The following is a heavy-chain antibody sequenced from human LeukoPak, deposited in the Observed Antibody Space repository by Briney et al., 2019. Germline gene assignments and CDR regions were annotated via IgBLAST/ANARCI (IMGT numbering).Heavy chain of an antibody. V-gene: IGHV3-64D*06. Sequence: GGSLRLSCSASGFTFSSYAMHWVRQAPGKGLDYVSAISSNGGSTYYADSVKGRFTMSRDNSKNTLYLQMSSLRAEDMAVYYCVTDYYGMDVWGQGTTVTVSS. CDR1: GFTFSSYA. CDR3: VTDYYGMDV. CDR2: ISSNGGST. J-gene: IGHJ6*02.